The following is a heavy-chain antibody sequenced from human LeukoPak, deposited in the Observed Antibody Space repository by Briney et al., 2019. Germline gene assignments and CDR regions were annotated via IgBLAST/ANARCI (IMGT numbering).Heavy chain of an antibody. CDR2: LCYSGST. D-gene: IGHD5-12*01. CDR3: ARHTRPGYSGYENAFGI. CDR1: GGSITNNNYY. V-gene: IGHV4-39*01. Sequence: SETLSLTCTVSGGSITNNNYYWDWIRQPPGKGLEWIGDLCYSGSTHYNPSLKSRVTLSVDTSKNQFSLKLNSVTAADTAVYYCARHTRPGYSGYENAFGIWGQGTMVTVSS. J-gene: IGHJ3*02.